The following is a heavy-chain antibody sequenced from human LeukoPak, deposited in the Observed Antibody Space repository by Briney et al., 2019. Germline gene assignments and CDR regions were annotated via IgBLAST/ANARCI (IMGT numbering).Heavy chain of an antibody. CDR2: IYHSGST. CDR1: GYSISSGYY. CDR3: ARHGGAIYYYYMDV. D-gene: IGHD3-3*01. Sequence: PSETLSLTCAVSGYSISSGYYWGWIRQPPGKGLEWIGSIYHSGSTYYNPSLKSRVTISVDTSKNQFSLKLSSVTAADTAVYYCARHGGAIYYYYMDVWGKGTTVTISS. J-gene: IGHJ6*03. V-gene: IGHV4-38-2*01.